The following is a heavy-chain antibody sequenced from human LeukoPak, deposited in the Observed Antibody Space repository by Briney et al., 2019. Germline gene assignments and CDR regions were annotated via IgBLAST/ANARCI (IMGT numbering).Heavy chain of an antibody. V-gene: IGHV3-20*04. CDR2: ISWNGDST. Sequence: GGSLRLSCAASGFTFDDYGMSWVRQAPGKGLERLSAISWNGDSTNYADSVKGRFTISRDNAKNSLYLQMNSLKAEDTALYYCAREDHSSGPNWFDPWGQGTLVTVSS. J-gene: IGHJ5*02. D-gene: IGHD3-22*01. CDR3: AREDHSSGPNWFDP. CDR1: GFTFDDYG.